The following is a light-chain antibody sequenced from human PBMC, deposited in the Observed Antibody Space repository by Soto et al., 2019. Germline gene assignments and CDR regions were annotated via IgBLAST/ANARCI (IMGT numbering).Light chain of an antibody. J-gene: IGKJ2*01. CDR2: AAS. CDR3: QRDN. Sequence: EIVLTQSPGTLSLSPGERATLSCRVSQSISSHSLAWYQHKPGQPPRLLIYAASSRATGVPDRFSGSGSGTDFTLSISRLEPEDLAVYYCQRDNFGQGTKLEIK. CDR1: QSISSHS. V-gene: IGKV3-20*01.